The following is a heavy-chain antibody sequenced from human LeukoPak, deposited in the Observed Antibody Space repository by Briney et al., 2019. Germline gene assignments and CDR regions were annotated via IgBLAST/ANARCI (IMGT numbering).Heavy chain of an antibody. J-gene: IGHJ4*02. CDR3: ARGGTEVRRSFHYFDY. V-gene: IGHV4-39*07. CDR2: IYYSGST. Sequence: PSETLSLTCTVSGGSISSSSYYWGWIRQPPGKGLEWIGSIYYSGSTNYNPSLKSRVTISVDTSKNQFSLKLSSVTAADTAVYYCARGGTEVRRSFHYFDYWGQGTLVTVSS. D-gene: IGHD1-26*01. CDR1: GGSISSSSYY.